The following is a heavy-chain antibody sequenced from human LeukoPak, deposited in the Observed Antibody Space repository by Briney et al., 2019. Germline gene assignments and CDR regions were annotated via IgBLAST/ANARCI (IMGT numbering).Heavy chain of an antibody. V-gene: IGHV4-4*07. CDR3: AGRDY. CDR1: GAPINNYY. Sequence: SETLSLTCTVSGAPINNYYWSWIRQPAGKGLEWIGRVYTSGSTNYNPSFRSRVTMSVDKSKNQLSLKLTSVTAADTAVYYCAGRDYWGQGTLVTASS. J-gene: IGHJ4*02. CDR2: VYTSGST.